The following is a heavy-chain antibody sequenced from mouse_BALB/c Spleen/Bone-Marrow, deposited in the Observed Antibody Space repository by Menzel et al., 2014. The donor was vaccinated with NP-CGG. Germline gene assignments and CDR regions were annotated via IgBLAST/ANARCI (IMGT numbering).Heavy chain of an antibody. Sequence: LQESGPGLEKPGASVKVSCKASGYSFTGYNMNWVKQYTGQSLEWIGNVDPYYGATTYNQKFKGKATLTVDKSSSTAYMQLERLTSEDSAVYYCARSYNSFDFWGQGTTLTVSS. CDR2: VDPYYGAT. J-gene: IGHJ2*01. V-gene: IGHV1-39*01. CDR3: ARSYNSFDF. CDR1: GYSFTGYN.